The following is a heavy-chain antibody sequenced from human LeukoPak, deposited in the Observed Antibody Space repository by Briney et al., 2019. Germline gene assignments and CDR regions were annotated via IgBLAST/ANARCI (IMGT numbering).Heavy chain of an antibody. J-gene: IGHJ4*02. CDR3: ATLRYGSGSYYADY. D-gene: IGHD3-10*01. CDR1: GFTFSSYS. V-gene: IGHV3-21*01. Sequence: PGGSLRLSCSASGFTFSSYSINWVRQAPWKGLEWVSSISSSTSYIYYADSVKGRFTISRDNAKNSLYLQMNSLRTEDTAIYFCATLRYGSGSYYADYWGQGTQVTVSS. CDR2: ISSSTSYI.